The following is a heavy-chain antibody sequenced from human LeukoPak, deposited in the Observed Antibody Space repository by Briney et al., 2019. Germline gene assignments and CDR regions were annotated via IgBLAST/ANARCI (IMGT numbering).Heavy chain of an antibody. V-gene: IGHV1-8*01. CDR3: ARALTPSTGYYYDSSGYYWFDP. CDR2: MSPNSGNT. Sequence: ASVKVSCKASGYTFTSYDINWVRQATGQGLEWMGWMSPNSGNTGYAQKFQGRVTMTRNTSISTAYMELSSLRSEDTAVYYCARALTPSTGYYYDSSGYYWFDPWGQGTLVTVSS. CDR1: GYTFTSYD. D-gene: IGHD3-22*01. J-gene: IGHJ5*02.